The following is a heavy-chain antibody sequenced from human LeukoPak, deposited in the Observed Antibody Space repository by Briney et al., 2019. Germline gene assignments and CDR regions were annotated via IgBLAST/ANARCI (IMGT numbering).Heavy chain of an antibody. Sequence: KPSETLSLTCTVSGGSISSSTSYWGWIRQPPGKGLEWIGSVYYSGVTYYSSSLKSRVTIFVDTSKNQFSLELSSMTVADTALYYCAKHTHGGYGLSLWGQGTLVTVSS. CDR1: GGSISSSTSY. D-gene: IGHD5-12*01. CDR2: VYYSGVT. V-gene: IGHV4-39*01. CDR3: AKHTHGGYGLSL. J-gene: IGHJ4*02.